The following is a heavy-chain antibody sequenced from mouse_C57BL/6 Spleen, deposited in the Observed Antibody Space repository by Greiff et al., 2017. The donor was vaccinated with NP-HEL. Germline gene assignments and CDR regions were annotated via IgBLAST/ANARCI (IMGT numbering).Heavy chain of an antibody. CDR3: ARQGDYYGSSVWYFDV. J-gene: IGHJ1*03. V-gene: IGHV5-6*01. Sequence: EVQLQQSGGDLVKPGGSLKLSCAASGFTFSSYGMSWVRQTPDKRLEWVATISSGGSYTYYPDSVKGRFTISRDNAKNALYLQLSSLKSEDTAMYYCARQGDYYGSSVWYFDVWGTGTTVTVSS. CDR2: ISSGGSYT. CDR1: GFTFSSYG. D-gene: IGHD1-1*01.